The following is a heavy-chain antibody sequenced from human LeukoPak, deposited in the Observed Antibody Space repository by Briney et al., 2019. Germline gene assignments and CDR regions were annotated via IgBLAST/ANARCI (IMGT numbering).Heavy chain of an antibody. CDR2: IYPGDSDT. V-gene: IGHV5-51*01. J-gene: IGHJ4*02. CDR1: GYSFTSYW. CDR3: ARFGAMVRGVISEFDY. Sequence: LGESLKISCKGSGYSFTSYWIGWVRQMPGKGLEWMGIIYPGDSDTRYSPSFQGQVTISADKSISTAYLQWSSLKASDAAMYYCARFGAMVRGVISEFDYWGQGTLVTVSS. D-gene: IGHD3-10*01.